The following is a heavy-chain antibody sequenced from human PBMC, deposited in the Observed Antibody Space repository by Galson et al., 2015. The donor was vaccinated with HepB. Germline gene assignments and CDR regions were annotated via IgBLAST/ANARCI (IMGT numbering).Heavy chain of an antibody. CDR3: AREPTADSS. D-gene: IGHD6-13*01. CDR2: ISEDGSEE. Sequence: SLRLSCAASGFTFTRPWMSWVRQAPGKGLEWVANISEDGSEENYVDSVKGRFTISRENAKNPLSLQMNSLRAEDTAVYYCAREPTADSSWGRGTLVTVSS. CDR1: GFTFTRPW. V-gene: IGHV3-7*03. J-gene: IGHJ4*02.